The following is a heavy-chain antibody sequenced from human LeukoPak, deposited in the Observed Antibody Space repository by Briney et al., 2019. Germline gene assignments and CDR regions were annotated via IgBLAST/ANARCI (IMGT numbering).Heavy chain of an antibody. V-gene: IGHV3-74*01. CDR3: ARVGWYYYGSGSHYYFDY. D-gene: IGHD3-10*01. CDR1: GFTFSSYW. Sequence: PGGSLRLSCAASGFTFSSYWMHWVRQAPGKGLVWVSRISTDGSSTSYADSVKGRFTISRDNAKNTLYLQMNSLRAEDTAVYYCARVGWYYYGSGSHYYFDYWGQGTLVTVSS. CDR2: ISTDGSST. J-gene: IGHJ4*02.